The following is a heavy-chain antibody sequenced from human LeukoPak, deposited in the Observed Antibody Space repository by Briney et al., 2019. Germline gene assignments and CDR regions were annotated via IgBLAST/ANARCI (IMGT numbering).Heavy chain of an antibody. D-gene: IGHD2-21*01. CDR1: GGTFITYA. Sequence: SVKVSCKASGGTFITYAISWVRQSPGQGLEWMGGIIPIFGTANYAQKFQGRVTITADESTSTAYMELSSLRSEDTAVYYCARDSSEFRSLIPHWGQGTLVTVSS. J-gene: IGHJ1*01. V-gene: IGHV1-69*13. CDR2: IIPIFGTA. CDR3: ARDSSEFRSLIPH.